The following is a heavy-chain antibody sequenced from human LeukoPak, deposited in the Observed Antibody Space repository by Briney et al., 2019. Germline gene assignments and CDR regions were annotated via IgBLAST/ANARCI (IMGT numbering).Heavy chain of an antibody. CDR3: TTDPDLSPIYSSSSSGNYYGMDV. CDR1: GFTFSNYN. V-gene: IGHV3-21*03. Sequence: GGSLRLSCAASGFTFSNYNMNWVRQAPGEGPEWVSFISGTSTNIYYADAVKGRFTISRDNAKNSLYLQMNSLKTEDTAVYYCTTDPDLSPIYSSSSSGNYYGMDVWGQGTTVTVSS. CDR2: ISGTSTNI. D-gene: IGHD6-6*01. J-gene: IGHJ6*02.